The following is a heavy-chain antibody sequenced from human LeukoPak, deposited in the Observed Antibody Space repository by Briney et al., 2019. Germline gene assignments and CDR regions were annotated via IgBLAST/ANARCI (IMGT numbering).Heavy chain of an antibody. J-gene: IGHJ4*02. D-gene: IGHD4-23*01. CDR2: IIPILGIA. Sequence: SVTVSCKASGGTFSSYTISWVRQAPGQGLEWMGRIIPILGIANYAQKFQGRVTITADKSTSTAYMELSNLRSEDTAVYYCAREKPVGRWDYWGQGTLVTVSS. CDR1: GGTFSSYT. V-gene: IGHV1-69*04. CDR3: AREKPVGRWDY.